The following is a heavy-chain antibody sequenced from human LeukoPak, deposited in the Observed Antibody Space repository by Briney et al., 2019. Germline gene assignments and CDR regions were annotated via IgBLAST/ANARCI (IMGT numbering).Heavy chain of an antibody. V-gene: IGHV3-30*18. Sequence: GGSLRLSCAASGFTFSSYGMHWVRQAPGKGLEWVAVISYDGSNKYYADSVKGRFTISRGNSKNTLYLQMNSLRAEDTAVYYCAKAWVRGVVSGMDVWGKGTTVTVSS. CDR2: ISYDGSNK. CDR1: GFTFSSYG. D-gene: IGHD3-10*01. J-gene: IGHJ6*04. CDR3: AKAWVRGVVSGMDV.